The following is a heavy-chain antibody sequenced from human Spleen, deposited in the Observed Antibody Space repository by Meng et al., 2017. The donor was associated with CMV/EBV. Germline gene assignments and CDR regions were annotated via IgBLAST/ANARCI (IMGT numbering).Heavy chain of an antibody. Sequence: ASGFTFNNYVMNWVRQAPGKGLEWVSGISGDGGSTYQPDAVRGRFTISRDNSKNTLYLQVNSLRAEDTAIYYCAKPIAVGRGDSFDSWGQGTLVTVSS. J-gene: IGHJ4*02. D-gene: IGHD3-10*01. V-gene: IGHV3-23*01. CDR2: ISGDGGST. CDR1: GFTFNNYV. CDR3: AKPIAVGRGDSFDS.